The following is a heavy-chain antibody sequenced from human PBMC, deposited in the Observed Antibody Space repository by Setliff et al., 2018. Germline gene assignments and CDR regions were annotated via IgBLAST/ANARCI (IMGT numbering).Heavy chain of an antibody. V-gene: IGHV4-61*09. D-gene: IGHD2-15*01. J-gene: IGHJ5*02. CDR3: ARVGGADYYDSSGGSCYFLGVVWFDP. Sequence: SETLSLTCTVSGGSISSGSYYWSWIRQPAGKGLEWIGHIYTSGSTNYNPSLKSRVTISVDTSKNQFSLKLSSVTAADTAVYYCARVGGADYYDSSGGSCYFLGVVWFDPWGQGTLVTAPQ. CDR2: IYTSGST. CDR1: GGSISSGSYY.